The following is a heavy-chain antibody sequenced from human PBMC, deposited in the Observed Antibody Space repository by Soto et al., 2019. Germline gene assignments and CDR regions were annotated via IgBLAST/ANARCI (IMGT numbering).Heavy chain of an antibody. CDR3: ARQSAAAAPY. Sequence: SETLSLTCTVSGGSISSSSYYWGWIRQPPGKGLEWIGSIYYSGSTYYNPSLKSRVTISVDTSKNQFSLKLSSVTAADTAVYYCARQSAAAAPYWGQGTLVTVSS. V-gene: IGHV4-39*01. CDR1: GGSISSSSYY. D-gene: IGHD6-13*01. J-gene: IGHJ4*02. CDR2: IYYSGST.